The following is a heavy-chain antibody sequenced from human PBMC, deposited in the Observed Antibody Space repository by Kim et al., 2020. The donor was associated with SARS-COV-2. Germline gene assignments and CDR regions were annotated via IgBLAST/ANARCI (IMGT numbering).Heavy chain of an antibody. CDR2: IKSKTDGGTT. D-gene: IGHD3-10*01. J-gene: IGHJ4*02. CDR1: GFTFSNAW. V-gene: IGHV3-15*01. Sequence: GGSLRLSCAASGFTFSNAWMSWVRQAPGKGLEWVGRIKSKTDGGTTDYAAPVKGRFTISRDDSKNTLYLQMNSLKTEDTAVYYCTTDLPDLWFGELYFYYFDSWGQGTLVTVSS. CDR3: TTDLPDLWFGELYFYYFDS.